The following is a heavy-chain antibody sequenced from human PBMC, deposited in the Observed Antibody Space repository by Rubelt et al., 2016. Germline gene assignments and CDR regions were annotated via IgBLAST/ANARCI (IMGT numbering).Heavy chain of an antibody. D-gene: IGHD4-17*01. CDR3: ASSTVTNRYWYFDL. CDR2: IYYSGST. CDR1: GDSISSYY. Sequence: QMQLEESGPGLVKPSETLSLTCTVSGDSISSYYWSWIRQPPGKGLEWIAYIYYSGSTNYNPSLKSRVTISVDTSKNQPSLKLSSVTAAGTAVYYCASSTVTNRYWYFDLWGRGTLGTVSS. J-gene: IGHJ2*01. V-gene: IGHV4-59*08.